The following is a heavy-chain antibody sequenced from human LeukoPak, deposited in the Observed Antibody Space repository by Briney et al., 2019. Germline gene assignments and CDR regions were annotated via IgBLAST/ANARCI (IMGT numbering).Heavy chain of an antibody. Sequence: GGSLRLSCEGSGFTFGNYWMTWVRQAPGKGLEWVANIKPNGFETHYADSVEGRFTISRDNAKNSLYLQMNSLRAEDTAVYYCARDLDTHVLLIAYDTFDSWGQGTMVTVSS. CDR1: GFTFGNYW. CDR2: IKPNGFET. J-gene: IGHJ3*02. D-gene: IGHD2-21*01. CDR3: ARDLDTHVLLIAYDTFDS. V-gene: IGHV3-7*01.